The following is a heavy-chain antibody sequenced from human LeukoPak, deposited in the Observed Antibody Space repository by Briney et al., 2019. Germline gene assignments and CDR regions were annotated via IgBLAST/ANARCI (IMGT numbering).Heavy chain of an antibody. Sequence: GASVKVSCKASGYTFTGYYMHWVRQAPGQGLEWMGWINPNSGGTNYAQKFQGRVTMTRDTSISTAYMELSSLRSEDTAVYYCAREGYYDYVWGSYRLFDYWGQGTLVTVSS. CDR3: AREGYYDYVWGSYRLFDY. J-gene: IGHJ4*02. CDR2: INPNSGGT. V-gene: IGHV1-2*02. D-gene: IGHD3-16*02. CDR1: GYTFTGYY.